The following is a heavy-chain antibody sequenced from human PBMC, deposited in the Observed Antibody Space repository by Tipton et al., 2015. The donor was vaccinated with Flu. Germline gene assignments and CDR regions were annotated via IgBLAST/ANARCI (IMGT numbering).Heavy chain of an antibody. D-gene: IGHD5-24*01. Sequence: TLSLTCTVSGGSISSSEYYWGWIRQPPGKGLEWIGSISYSGSTYYNPSLKSRVTISVDTSKNQFSLKLSSVTAADTAMYYCARVGDGYAYDYWGQGTLVTVSS. V-gene: IGHV4-39*07. CDR1: GGSISSSEYY. CDR2: ISYSGST. CDR3: ARVGDGYAYDY. J-gene: IGHJ4*02.